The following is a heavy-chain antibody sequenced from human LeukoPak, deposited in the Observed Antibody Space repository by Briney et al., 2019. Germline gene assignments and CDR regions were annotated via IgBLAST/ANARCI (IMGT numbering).Heavy chain of an antibody. V-gene: IGHV1-2*02. Sequence: GASVKVSCKASGYTFTGYYMHWVRQGPGQALEWMGWINPNSGGTNYAQKFQGRVTMTRDTSISTAYMELSRLRSDDTAVYYCTVGLRFLEWLLSAFDYWGQGTLVTVS. CDR3: TVGLRFLEWLLSAFDY. CDR2: INPNSGGT. J-gene: IGHJ4*02. CDR1: GYTFTGYY. D-gene: IGHD3-3*01.